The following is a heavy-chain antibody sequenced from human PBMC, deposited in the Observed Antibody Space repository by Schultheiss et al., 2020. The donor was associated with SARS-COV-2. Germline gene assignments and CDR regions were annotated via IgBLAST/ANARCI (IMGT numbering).Heavy chain of an antibody. CDR2: IYYSGST. CDR3: ARGRDFCTNGVCPNKFDP. CDR1: GGSFSGYY. V-gene: IGHV4-34*01. D-gene: IGHD2-8*01. J-gene: IGHJ5*02. Sequence: SETLSLTCAVYGGSFSGYYWSWIRQPPGKGLEWIGSIYYSGSTYYNPSLKSRVTISVDTSKNQFSLKLSSVTAADTAVYYCARGRDFCTNGVCPNKFDPWGQGTLVTVSS.